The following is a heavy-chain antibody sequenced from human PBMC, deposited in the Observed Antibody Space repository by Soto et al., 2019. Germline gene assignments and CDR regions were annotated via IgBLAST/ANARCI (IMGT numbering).Heavy chain of an antibody. CDR2: IIPIFGTA. D-gene: IGHD2-15*01. CDR3: ARVDCSGGSCYSSGGVYSYSGMDG. Sequence: SVKVSCKASGGTFSSYAISWVRQAPGQGLEWMGGIIPIFGTANYAQKFQGRVTITADKSTSTAYMELSSLRSEDTAVYYCARVDCSGGSCYSSGGVYSYSGMDGWGQGTTVTVSS. CDR1: GGTFSSYA. J-gene: IGHJ6*02. V-gene: IGHV1-69*06.